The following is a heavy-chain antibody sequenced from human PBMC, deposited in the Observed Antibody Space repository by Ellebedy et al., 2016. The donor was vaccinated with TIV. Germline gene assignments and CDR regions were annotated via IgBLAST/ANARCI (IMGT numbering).Heavy chain of an antibody. J-gene: IGHJ3*02. V-gene: IGHV4-31*03. D-gene: IGHD5-24*01. CDR3: ARGYVEMAIDI. CDR2: IYYSGST. CDR1: GGSISSGGYY. Sequence: SETLSLXXTVSGGSISSGGYYWSWIRQHPGKGLEWIGYIYYSGSTYYNPSLKSRVTISVDTSKNQFSLKLSSVTAADTAVYYCARGYVEMAIDIWGQGTMVTVSS.